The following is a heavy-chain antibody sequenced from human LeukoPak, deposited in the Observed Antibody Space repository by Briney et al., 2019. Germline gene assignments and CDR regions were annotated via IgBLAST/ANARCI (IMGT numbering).Heavy chain of an antibody. D-gene: IGHD6-13*01. V-gene: IGHV3-7*01. CDR3: AREGSSSYGD. Sequence: PGGSLRLSCAASGFTFSSYAMHWVRQAPGKGLEWVANIKQDGSEKYYVDSVKGRFTISRDNAKNSLYLQMNSLRAEDTAVYYCAREGSSSYGDWGQGTLVTVSS. CDR1: GFTFSSYA. J-gene: IGHJ4*02. CDR2: IKQDGSEK.